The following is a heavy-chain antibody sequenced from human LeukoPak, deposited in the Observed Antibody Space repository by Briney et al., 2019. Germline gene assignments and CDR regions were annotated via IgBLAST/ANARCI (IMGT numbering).Heavy chain of an antibody. V-gene: IGHV1-8*01. D-gene: IGHD3-22*01. Sequence: ASVTVSFTASGYTFTSYDINWVRQATGQGLEWMGWMNPNSGNTGYAQKFQGRVTMTRNTSISTAYMELSSLRSDDTAVYYCARVFAMIGFDPWGQGTLVTVSS. J-gene: IGHJ5*02. CDR3: ARVFAMIGFDP. CDR1: GYTFTSYD. CDR2: MNPNSGNT.